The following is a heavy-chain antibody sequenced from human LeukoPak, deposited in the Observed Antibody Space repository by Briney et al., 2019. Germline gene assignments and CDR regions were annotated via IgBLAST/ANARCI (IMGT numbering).Heavy chain of an antibody. V-gene: IGHV4-39*01. D-gene: IGHD3-3*01. Sequence: PSETLSLTCTVPGGSISSSSYYWGWIRQPPGKGLEWIGSIYYSGSTYYNPSLKSRVTISVDTSKNQFSLKLSSVTAADTAVYYCARPSGIDDWFDYWGQGTLVTVSS. J-gene: IGHJ4*02. CDR2: IYYSGST. CDR3: ARPSGIDDWFDY. CDR1: GGSISSSSYY.